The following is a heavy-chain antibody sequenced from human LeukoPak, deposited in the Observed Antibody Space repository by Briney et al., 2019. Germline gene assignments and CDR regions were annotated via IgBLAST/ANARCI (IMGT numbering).Heavy chain of an antibody. J-gene: IGHJ1*01. CDR3: ARSGSSGARAHFQH. CDR1: GYTFTGYY. Sequence: GASVKVSCKASGYTFTGYYMHWVRQAPGQGLEWRGGINPNSGGTNYAQKFQGRVTMTRDTSISTAYMELSRLRSDDTAVYYCARSGSSGARAHFQHWGQGTLVTVSS. V-gene: IGHV1-2*02. CDR2: INPNSGGT. D-gene: IGHD6-19*01.